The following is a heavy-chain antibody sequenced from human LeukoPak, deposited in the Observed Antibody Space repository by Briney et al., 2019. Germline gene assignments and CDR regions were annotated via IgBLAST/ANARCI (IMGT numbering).Heavy chain of an antibody. CDR3: AREGGSGSYYLDY. CDR2: IIPIFGTA. D-gene: IGHD3-10*01. Sequence: RASVKVSCKASGGTFSSYAISWVRQAPGQGLEWMGGIIPIFGTANYAQKFQGRVTITADESTSTAYMELSSLRSEDTAVYYCAREGGSGSYYLDYWGQGTLVTVSS. J-gene: IGHJ4*02. V-gene: IGHV1-69*13. CDR1: GGTFSSYA.